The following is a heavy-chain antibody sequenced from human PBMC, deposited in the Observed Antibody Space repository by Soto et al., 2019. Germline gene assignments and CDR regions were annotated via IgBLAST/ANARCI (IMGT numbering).Heavy chain of an antibody. V-gene: IGHV3-48*02. D-gene: IGHD2-15*01. Sequence: EVQLVESGGGLVQPGGSLRLSCAASGFNFSSYSMNWVRQAPGKGLEWVSYISSSSSTIYYADSVKGRFTISRDNAKNSLYLQMNSLRDEDTAVHYCARTPQGYCSGGSCYRNWFDPWGQGTLVTVSS. CDR3: ARTPQGYCSGGSCYRNWFDP. CDR2: ISSSSSTI. CDR1: GFNFSSYS. J-gene: IGHJ5*02.